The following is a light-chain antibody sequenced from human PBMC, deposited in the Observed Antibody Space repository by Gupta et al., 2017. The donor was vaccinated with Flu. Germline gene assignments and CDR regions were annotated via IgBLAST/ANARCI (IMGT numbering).Light chain of an antibody. V-gene: IGLV2-8*01. Sequence: QSALTQPPSASGSPGQSVTISCTGTSSDYKYVSWYRQDPGKAPKPIIYEVNKRPSGVPDRFSGSKSGNTVSLTVSGLQAEDEADYYCSSYAGNNVYVFGSGTRVTVL. CDR3: SSYAGNNVYV. CDR2: EVN. CDR1: SSDYKY. J-gene: IGLJ1*01.